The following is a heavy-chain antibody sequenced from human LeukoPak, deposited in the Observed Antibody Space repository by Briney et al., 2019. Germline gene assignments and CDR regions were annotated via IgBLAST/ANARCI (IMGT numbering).Heavy chain of an antibody. CDR1: GFTFSTYA. V-gene: IGHV3-23*01. CDR2: ITGTSGNI. D-gene: IGHD6-19*01. Sequence: GGSLRLSCAASGFTFSTYAMSWVRQAPGKGLEWVSSITGTSGNIYSADSVRGRFSISRDNSKNMLYLQMNSLRAEDTAVYYCAKGTAVADIYFDYWGQGTLVTVSS. J-gene: IGHJ4*02. CDR3: AKGTAVADIYFDY.